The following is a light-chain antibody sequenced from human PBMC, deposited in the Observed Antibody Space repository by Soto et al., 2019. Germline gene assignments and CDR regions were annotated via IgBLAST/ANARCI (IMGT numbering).Light chain of an antibody. CDR1: NSDVGSYHL. CDR2: EDN. CDR3: CSYAGSSTWV. J-gene: IGLJ3*02. Sequence: QSVLTQPASVSGSPGQSIAISCSGTNSDVGSYHLVSWYQHYPGKAPKVIIYEDNKRPSRVSNRFSGSKSGNTASLTISGLQADDEADYYCCSYAGSSTWVFGGGTKLTVL. V-gene: IGLV2-23*01.